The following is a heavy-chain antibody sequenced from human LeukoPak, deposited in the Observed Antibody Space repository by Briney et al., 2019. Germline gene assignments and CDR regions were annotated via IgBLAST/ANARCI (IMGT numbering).Heavy chain of an antibody. Sequence: GESLKISCKGSGYSFTSYWIGWVRQMPGKGLEWMGIIYPGDSDTRYSPSFQGQVTISAEKSISTAYLQWSSLKASDTAMYYCATYYDSSGYPSGVGGMDVWGQGTTVTVSS. CDR1: GYSFTSYW. V-gene: IGHV5-51*01. CDR2: IYPGDSDT. D-gene: IGHD3-22*01. CDR3: ATYYDSSGYPSGVGGMDV. J-gene: IGHJ6*02.